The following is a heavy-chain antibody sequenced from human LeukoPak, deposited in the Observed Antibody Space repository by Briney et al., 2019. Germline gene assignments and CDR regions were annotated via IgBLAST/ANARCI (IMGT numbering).Heavy chain of an antibody. CDR3: ARVYSSGSYDLYYFDY. J-gene: IGHJ4*02. CDR1: GYTFTSYG. D-gene: IGHD6-19*01. Sequence: ASVKVSCKASGYTFTSYGISWVRQAPGQGLEWMGWISAYNGNTNYAQKLQGRVTMTTDTSTSTAYMELRSLRSDDTAVYYCARVYSSGSYDLYYFDYWGQGTLVTVSS. CDR2: ISAYNGNT. V-gene: IGHV1-18*01.